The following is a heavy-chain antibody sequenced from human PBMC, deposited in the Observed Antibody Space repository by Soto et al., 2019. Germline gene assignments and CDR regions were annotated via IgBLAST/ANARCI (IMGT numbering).Heavy chain of an antibody. CDR3: ARHVGNYDILTGYYFNWFDP. D-gene: IGHD3-9*01. J-gene: IGHJ5*02. Sequence: SQTLSLTCTVSGGSISSSSYYLGWIRPPPGKGLEWIGSIYYSGSTYYNPSLKSRVTISVDTSKNQFSLKLSSVTAADTAVYYCARHVGNYDILTGYYFNWFDPWGQGTLVTVSS. CDR1: GGSISSSSYY. V-gene: IGHV4-39*01. CDR2: IYYSGST.